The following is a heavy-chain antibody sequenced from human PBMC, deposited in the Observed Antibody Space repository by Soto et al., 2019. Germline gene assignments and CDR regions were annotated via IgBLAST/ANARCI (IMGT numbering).Heavy chain of an antibody. CDR3: ARDRSSITGTAGDY. D-gene: IGHD1-7*01. Sequence: HPGGSLRLSCSASGVTFSSHGMHWVRKTPGKGLVWVSRIKGDGSSLSYADSVKGRFTISRDNAKSTLYLQMNTLRAEGTALYYCARDRSSITGTAGDYWGQGLLVTVS. CDR1: GVTFSSHG. V-gene: IGHV3-74*01. J-gene: IGHJ4*02. CDR2: IKGDGSSL.